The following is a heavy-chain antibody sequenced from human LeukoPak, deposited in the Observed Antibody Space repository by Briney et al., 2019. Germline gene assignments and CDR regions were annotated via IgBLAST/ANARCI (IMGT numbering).Heavy chain of an antibody. D-gene: IGHD5-18*01. Sequence: GGSLRLSCAASGFTFSRYGMHWVRQAPGKGLEWVAVISYDGSNKYYADSVKGRFTISRDNSKNTMYLQMNSLRAEDTAVYYCAKRIQSAMAMGYWGQGTLVTVSS. J-gene: IGHJ4*02. CDR2: ISYDGSNK. CDR3: AKRIQSAMAMGY. CDR1: GFTFSRYG. V-gene: IGHV3-30*18.